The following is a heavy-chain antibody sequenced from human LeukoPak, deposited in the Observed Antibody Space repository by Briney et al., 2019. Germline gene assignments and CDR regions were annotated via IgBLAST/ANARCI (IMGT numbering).Heavy chain of an antibody. D-gene: IGHD3-9*01. V-gene: IGHV4-59*08. Sequence: SETLSLTCTVSGGSISSYYWSWIRQPPGKGLEWIGYIYYSGSTNYNPSLKSRVTISVDTSKNQFSLKLSSVTAADTAVYYCARQIPQYYDILSYHAFDIWGQGTMVTVSS. J-gene: IGHJ3*02. CDR3: ARQIPQYYDILSYHAFDI. CDR2: IYYSGST. CDR1: GGSISSYY.